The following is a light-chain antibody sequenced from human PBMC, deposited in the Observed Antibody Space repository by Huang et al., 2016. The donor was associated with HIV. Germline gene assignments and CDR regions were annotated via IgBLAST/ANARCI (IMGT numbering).Light chain of an antibody. V-gene: IGKV3D-15*01. J-gene: IGKJ1*01. CDR3: QQYTNWPRT. CDR1: QTVSRN. Sequence: EIVMTQSPATLSVSPGESATLSCRASQTVSRNLAWYQQKPGQAPKLLIFDASTRATGSPARFSGSGSGTEFTLTISSLQSADFAVYYCQQYTNWPRTFGHGTKVEFK. CDR2: DAS.